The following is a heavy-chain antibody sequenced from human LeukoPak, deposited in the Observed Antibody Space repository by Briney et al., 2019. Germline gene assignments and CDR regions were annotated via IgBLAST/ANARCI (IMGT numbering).Heavy chain of an antibody. CDR3: AKLLAVTNSYYFNY. V-gene: IGHV3-23*01. CDR2: ISGSGSGGST. J-gene: IGHJ4*02. Sequence: GSLRLSCAASGFTFSSYAMSWVRQAPGKGLEWVSTISGSGSGGSTYYADSVKGRFTISRDNSKDTLYLQMNSLRAEDTAVYYCAKLLAVTNSYYFNYWGQGTLVTVSS. D-gene: IGHD6-19*01. CDR1: GFTFSSYA.